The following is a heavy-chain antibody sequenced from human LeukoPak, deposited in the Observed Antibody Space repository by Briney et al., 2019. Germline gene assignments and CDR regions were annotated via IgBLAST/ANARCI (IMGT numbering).Heavy chain of an antibody. CDR3: AREDVDIASTPLCDY. Sequence: GGSVRLSCAASGFTFSSYWMSWVRQAPGKGLEWVANIKQDGSERYYVDSVRGRFTISRDNAKNSLYLQMNSLRAEDTAVYYCAREDVDIASTPLCDYWGQGALVTVSS. V-gene: IGHV3-7*05. CDR1: GFTFSSYW. J-gene: IGHJ4*02. D-gene: IGHD5/OR15-5a*01. CDR2: IKQDGSER.